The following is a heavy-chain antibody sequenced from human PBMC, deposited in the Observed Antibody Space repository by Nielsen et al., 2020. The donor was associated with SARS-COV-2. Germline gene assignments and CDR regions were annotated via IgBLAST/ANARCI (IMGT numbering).Heavy chain of an antibody. Sequence: SETLSLTCTVSGYSISSGYCWGWIRQPPGKGLEWIGSIYHSGSTYYNPSLKSRVTISVDTSKNQFSLKLSSVTAADTAVYYCARGRIVGAFTFDYWGQGTLVTVSS. D-gene: IGHD1-26*01. CDR2: IYHSGST. V-gene: IGHV4-38-2*02. J-gene: IGHJ4*02. CDR3: ARGRIVGAFTFDY. CDR1: GYSISSGYC.